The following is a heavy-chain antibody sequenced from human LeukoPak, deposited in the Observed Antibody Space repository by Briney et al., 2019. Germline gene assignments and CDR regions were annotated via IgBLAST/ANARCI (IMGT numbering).Heavy chain of an antibody. V-gene: IGHV4-59*01. D-gene: IGHD4-17*01. CDR1: GVSISSYY. Sequence: PSETLSLTCTASGVSISSYYRSWIRQPPGKGLEWIGYIYYSGSTNYNPSLKNRVTISVDTSKNQFSLKVSSVTAADTAVYYCARGPMVTTREPCYSYGMDVWGQGTTVTVSS. CDR3: ARGPMVTTREPCYSYGMDV. J-gene: IGHJ6*02. CDR2: IYYSGST.